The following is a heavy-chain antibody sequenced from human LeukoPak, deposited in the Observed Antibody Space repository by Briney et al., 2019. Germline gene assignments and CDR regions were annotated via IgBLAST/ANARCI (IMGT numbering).Heavy chain of an antibody. CDR2: ISYDGSNK. Sequence: PGRSLRLSCAASGFTFSSYAMHWVRQAPGKGLEWVAVISYDGSNKYYADSVKGRFTISRDNSKNTLYLQMNSLRAEDTAVYYCAPWDFDYWGQGTLVTVSS. D-gene: IGHD1-26*01. V-gene: IGHV3-30*04. CDR1: GFTFSSYA. J-gene: IGHJ4*02. CDR3: APWDFDY.